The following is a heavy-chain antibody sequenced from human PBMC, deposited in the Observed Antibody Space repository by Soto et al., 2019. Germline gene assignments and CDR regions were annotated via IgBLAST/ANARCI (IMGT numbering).Heavy chain of an antibody. J-gene: IGHJ4*02. CDR2: IRSKAYGGAI. V-gene: IGHV3-49*03. CDR1: GFTFGDYA. Sequence: EVQLEESGGGLVQPGRSLRLSCTGSGFTFGDYAMSWFRQAPGKGLEWVGVIRSKAYGGAIEYAASVKGRFTISRDDSNSIAYLQMNSLKTEDTAVYYCVRRRYLDYWGQGTLVTVSS. CDR3: VRRRYLDY.